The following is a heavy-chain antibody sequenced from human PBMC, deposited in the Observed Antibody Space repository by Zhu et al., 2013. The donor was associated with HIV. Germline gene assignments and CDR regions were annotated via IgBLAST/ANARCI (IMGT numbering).Heavy chain of an antibody. D-gene: IGHD3-10*01. J-gene: IGHJ4*02. CDR1: GGIFNNNP. Sequence: QVQVVQSGAEVKKPGSSVRVSCKASGGIFNNNPVSWVRQAPGQGLEWMGTFLSMYGTTNYAQKFQGRVTINADESTSLVYMELRGLRSDDTAVYYCARGGLGSYLLIFSSSAVFLTYWGQGTLVTVSS. CDR2: FLSMYGTT. V-gene: IGHV1-69*18. CDR3: ARGGLGSYLLIFSSSAVFLTY.